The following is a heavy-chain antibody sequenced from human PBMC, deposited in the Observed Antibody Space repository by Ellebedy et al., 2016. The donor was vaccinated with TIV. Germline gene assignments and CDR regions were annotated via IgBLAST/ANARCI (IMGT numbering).Heavy chain of an antibody. CDR1: GGSISSYY. J-gene: IGHJ5*02. CDR2: IYYSGST. D-gene: IGHD3-10*01. V-gene: IGHV4-59*01. CDR3: ARQGKNYYGTGDWFDP. Sequence: SETLSLTXTASGGSISSYYWSWIRQPPGKGLEWIGYIYYSGSTNYNPSLKRRVTISVDTSKNQFSLKLSSVTAVDTAVYYCARQGKNYYGTGDWFDPWGQGTLVTVSS.